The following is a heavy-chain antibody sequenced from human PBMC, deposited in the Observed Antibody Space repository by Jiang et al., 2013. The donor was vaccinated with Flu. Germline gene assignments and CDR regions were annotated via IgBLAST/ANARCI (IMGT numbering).Heavy chain of an antibody. J-gene: IGHJ4*02. CDR2: VSYDGSNK. V-gene: IGHV3-30-3*01. Sequence: VQLLESGGGVVQPGRSLRLSCAASGFSFSNYAMHWVRQAPGKGLEWVAVVSYDGSNKYYADSVKGRFTISRDNSKNTLFLQMNSLRAEDTAVYYCARDTFTLYYFDYWGQGT. CDR3: ARDTFTLYYFDY. CDR1: GFSFSNYA.